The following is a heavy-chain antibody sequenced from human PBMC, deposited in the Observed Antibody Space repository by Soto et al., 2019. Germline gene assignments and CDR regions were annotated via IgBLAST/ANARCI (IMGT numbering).Heavy chain of an antibody. CDR2: ISWNSGTT. Sequence: EVQLVESGGGLVQPGRSLRLSCAASGFTFDNYAMHWVRQAPGKGLEWVSSISWNSGTTDYAVSVKGVFIISRDSAKNSASLQMNRLTAEATTWYYRAVSPQYSSIINCRAFFDKWRHGTLVTVSS. V-gene: IGHV3-9*01. J-gene: IGHJ4*01. CDR3: AVSPQYSSIINCRAFFDK. D-gene: IGHD2-2*01. CDR1: GFTFDNYA.